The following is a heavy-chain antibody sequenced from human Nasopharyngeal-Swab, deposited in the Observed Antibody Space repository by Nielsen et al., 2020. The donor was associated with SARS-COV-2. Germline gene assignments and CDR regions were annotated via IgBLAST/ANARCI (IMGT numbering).Heavy chain of an antibody. CDR2: IWYDGSNK. Sequence: GGSLRLSCAASGFTFSSYGMHWVRQAPGKGLEWVAVIWYDGSNKYYADSEKGRFTISRDNSKNTLYLQMNSLRAEDTAVYYCARDIPIDYGDYDDYWGQGTLVTVSS. CDR1: GFTFSSYG. D-gene: IGHD4-17*01. CDR3: ARDIPIDYGDYDDY. V-gene: IGHV3-33*01. J-gene: IGHJ4*02.